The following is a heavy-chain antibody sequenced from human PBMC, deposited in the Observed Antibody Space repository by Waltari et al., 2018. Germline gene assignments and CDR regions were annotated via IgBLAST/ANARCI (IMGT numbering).Heavy chain of an antibody. V-gene: IGHV3-7*01. Sequence: EVQLVESGGGLVQPGGSLRLSCAASGFPFRPYGMTWVRQAPGKGLEWVASIKQDGSEKYYVDSVKGRFTISRDNAKNSLYLQMNSLRDEDTAVYYCARGLSIRAMTMVVTIDYWGQGTLVTVSS. CDR2: IKQDGSEK. J-gene: IGHJ4*02. CDR1: GFPFRPYG. CDR3: ARGLSIRAMTMVVTIDY. D-gene: IGHD4-17*01.